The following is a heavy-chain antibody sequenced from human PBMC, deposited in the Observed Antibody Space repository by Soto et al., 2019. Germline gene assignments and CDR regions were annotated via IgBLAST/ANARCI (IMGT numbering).Heavy chain of an antibody. Sequence: QVQLQQWGAGLLKPSETLSLTCAVYGGSFSGYYWSWIRQPPGKGLEWIGEINHSGSNNYNPSLKSRVTISVDTSKNQFSLKLSSVTAADTAVYYCARVGEWLELNFDYWGQGTLVTVSS. CDR2: INHSGSN. J-gene: IGHJ4*02. CDR1: GGSFSGYY. V-gene: IGHV4-34*01. D-gene: IGHD1-7*01. CDR3: ARVGEWLELNFDY.